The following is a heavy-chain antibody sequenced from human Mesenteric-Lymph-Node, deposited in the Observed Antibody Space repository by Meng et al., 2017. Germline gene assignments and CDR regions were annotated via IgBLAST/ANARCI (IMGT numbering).Heavy chain of an antibody. D-gene: IGHD6-19*01. CDR1: GFTFSSYA. CDR2: ISYDGSNK. J-gene: IGHJ3*02. CDR3: ARATVAGTWKCAFDI. Sequence: GGSLRLSCAASGFTFSSYAMHWVRQAPGKGLEWVAVISYDGSNKYYADSVKGRFTISRDNSKNTLYLQMNSLRAEDTAVYYCARATVAGTWKCAFDIWGQGTMVTVSS. V-gene: IGHV3-30*04.